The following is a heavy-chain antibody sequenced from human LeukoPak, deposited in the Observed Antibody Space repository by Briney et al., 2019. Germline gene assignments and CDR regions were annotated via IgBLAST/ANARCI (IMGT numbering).Heavy chain of an antibody. CDR2: IRYDGSNK. D-gene: IGHD1-1*01. CDR3: ARAWTDYWSLIRFFDL. Sequence: GGSLRLSCAASGFTFSSYGMHWVRQAPGKGLEWVAFIRYDGSNKYYADSVKGRFTISRDNSKNTLYLQMNSLRAEDTAVYYCARAWTDYWSLIRFFDLWGRGTLVTVSS. J-gene: IGHJ2*01. V-gene: IGHV3-30*02. CDR1: GFTFSSYG.